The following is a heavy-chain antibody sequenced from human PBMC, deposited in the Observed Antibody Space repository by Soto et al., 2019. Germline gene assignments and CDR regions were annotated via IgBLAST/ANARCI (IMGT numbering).Heavy chain of an antibody. Sequence: ASVKVSCKASGYTFTSYYMHWVRQAPGQGLEWMGIINPSGGSTSYAQKFQGRVTMTRDTSTSTVYMELSRMRSDKTAEYYCAREWSYSGYDFYSWGQGTLVTVSS. CDR3: AREWSYSGYDFYS. CDR1: GYTFTSYY. CDR2: INPSGGST. D-gene: IGHD5-12*01. V-gene: IGHV1-46*01. J-gene: IGHJ4*02.